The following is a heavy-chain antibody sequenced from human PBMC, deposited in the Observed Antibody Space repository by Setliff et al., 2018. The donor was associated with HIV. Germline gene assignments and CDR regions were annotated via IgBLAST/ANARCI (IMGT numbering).Heavy chain of an antibody. D-gene: IGHD3-10*01. CDR2: MYSSGRT. V-gene: IGHV4-39*01. J-gene: IGHJ4*02. CDR1: GDSIKGSGYY. Sequence: PSETLSLTCSVSGDSIKGSGYYWGWIRQPPGKGLEWIGSMYSSGRTYYKPSLKSRLTISVDTSKNQFSLKVTSMTAADTAVYYCARHKKGDYDSGLEYWGQGTLVTVSS. CDR3: ARHKKGDYDSGLEY.